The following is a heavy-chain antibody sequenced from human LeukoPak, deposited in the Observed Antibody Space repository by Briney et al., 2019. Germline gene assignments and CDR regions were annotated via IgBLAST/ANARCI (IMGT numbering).Heavy chain of an antibody. Sequence: SETLSLTCTVSGGSISSYYWSWIRQPAGKGLEWIGRIYTSGSTNYNPSLKSRVTISGDTSKNQFSLKLSSVTAADTAVYYCARPYCSGGSCYYDYWGQGTLVTVSS. V-gene: IGHV4-4*07. D-gene: IGHD2-15*01. CDR2: IYTSGST. CDR3: ARPYCSGGSCYYDY. CDR1: GGSISSYY. J-gene: IGHJ4*02.